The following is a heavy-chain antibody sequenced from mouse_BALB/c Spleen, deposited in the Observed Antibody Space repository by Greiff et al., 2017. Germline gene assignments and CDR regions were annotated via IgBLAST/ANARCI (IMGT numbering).Heavy chain of an antibody. V-gene: IGHV5-6*01. CDR3: AREDGSRYWYFDV. CDR2: ISSGGSYT. J-gene: IGHJ1*01. CDR1: GFTFSSYG. D-gene: IGHD1-1*01. Sequence: EVKLMESGGDLVKPGGSLKLSCAASGFTFSSYGMSWVRQTPDKRLEWVATISSGGSYTYYPDSVKGRFTISRDNAKNTLYLQMSSLKSEDTAMYYCAREDGSRYWYFDVWGAGTTVTVSS.